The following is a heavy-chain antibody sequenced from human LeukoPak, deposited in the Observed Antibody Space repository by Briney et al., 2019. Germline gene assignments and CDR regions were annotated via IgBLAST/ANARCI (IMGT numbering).Heavy chain of an antibody. CDR2: TSTSGSIK. V-gene: IGHV3-48*03. Sequence: GGSLRLSCAASGFTLSTYEMNWVRRAPGKGLERVSYTSTSGSIKYYAGSVKGRFTISRDNAKNSLYLQMNSLRVEDTAVYYCARTLVAAPGSKGGPWGQGTLVTVSS. J-gene: IGHJ5*02. D-gene: IGHD6-13*01. CDR3: ARTLVAAPGSKGGP. CDR1: GFTLSTYE.